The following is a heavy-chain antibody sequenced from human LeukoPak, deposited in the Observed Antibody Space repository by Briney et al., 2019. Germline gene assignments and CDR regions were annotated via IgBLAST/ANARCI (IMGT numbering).Heavy chain of an antibody. CDR2: ISSSSSTI. CDR3: AREGSTVTRAVPDAFDI. V-gene: IGHV3-48*01. J-gene: IGHJ3*02. Sequence: GGSLRLSCAASGFTFSSYSMNWVRQAPGKGLEWVSYISSSSSTIYYADSVKGRFTISRDNAKNSLYLQMNGLRAEDTAVYYCAREGSTVTRAVPDAFDIWGQGTMVIVSS. D-gene: IGHD4-17*01. CDR1: GFTFSSYS.